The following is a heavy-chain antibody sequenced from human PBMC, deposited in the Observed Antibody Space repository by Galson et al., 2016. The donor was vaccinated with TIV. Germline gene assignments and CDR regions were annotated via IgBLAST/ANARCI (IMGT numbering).Heavy chain of an antibody. D-gene: IGHD2-2*01. CDR1: GYTFTSFG. Sequence: SVKVSCKASGYTFTSFGLSWARQAPGQGLEWMGWISAYNGDTYFGQRVQGRVTMTTDTSTSTAYMELRSLRSDDTAMYYCARLGYCSSISCIQFDPWGQGTLVSVSS. CDR3: ARLGYCSSISCIQFDP. V-gene: IGHV1-18*01. CDR2: ISAYNGDT. J-gene: IGHJ5*02.